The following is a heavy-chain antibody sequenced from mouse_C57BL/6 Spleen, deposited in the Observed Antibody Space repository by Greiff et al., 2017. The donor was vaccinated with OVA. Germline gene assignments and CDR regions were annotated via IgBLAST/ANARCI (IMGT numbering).Heavy chain of an antibody. CDR1: GFSFNTYA. J-gene: IGHJ4*01. V-gene: IGHV10-1*01. Sequence: EVQGVESGGGLVQPKGSLKLSCAASGFSFNTYAMNWVRQAPGKGLEWVARIRSKSNNYATYYADSVKDRFTISRDDSESMLYLQMNNLKTEDTAMYYCVRQNYDWAMDYWGQGTSVTVSS. CDR2: IRSKSNNYAT. CDR3: VRQNYDWAMDY. D-gene: IGHD2-4*01.